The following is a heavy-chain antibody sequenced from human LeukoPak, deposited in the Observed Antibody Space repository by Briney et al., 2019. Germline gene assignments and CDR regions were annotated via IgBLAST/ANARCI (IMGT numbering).Heavy chain of an antibody. CDR1: GGSISSSSYY. CDR3: ARLDGRSSSWYLDY. Sequence: PSETLSLTCTVSGGSISSSSYYWGWIRQPPGKGLEWIGSIYYSGSTYYNPSLKSRVTISVDTSKNQFSLKLSSVTAADTAVYYCARLDGRSSSWYLDYWGQGTLVTVSS. V-gene: IGHV4-39*01. J-gene: IGHJ4*02. CDR2: IYYSGST. D-gene: IGHD6-13*01.